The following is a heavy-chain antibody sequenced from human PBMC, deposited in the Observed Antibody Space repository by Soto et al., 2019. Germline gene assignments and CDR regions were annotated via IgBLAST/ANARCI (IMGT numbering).Heavy chain of an antibody. D-gene: IGHD6-13*01. Sequence: SETLSLTCTVSGGSISSGDYYWSWIRQPPGKGLEWIGYIYYSGSTYYNPSLKSRVTISLDTSKNQFSLKLSSVTAADTAVYYCARVPFGSSSWYGGWFDPWGQGTLVTVSS. V-gene: IGHV4-30-4*01. CDR1: GGSISSGDYY. CDR2: IYYSGST. CDR3: ARVPFGSSSWYGGWFDP. J-gene: IGHJ5*02.